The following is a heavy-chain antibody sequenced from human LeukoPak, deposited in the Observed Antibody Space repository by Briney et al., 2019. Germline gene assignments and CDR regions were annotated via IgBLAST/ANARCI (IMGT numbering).Heavy chain of an antibody. CDR3: ARGRPYMDV. J-gene: IGHJ6*03. D-gene: IGHD6-6*01. CDR2: INHSGNT. V-gene: IGHV4-34*01. CDR1: GGSFSGYY. Sequence: SETLSLTCAVYGGSFSGYYWSWIRQPPGKGLEWIGEINHSGNTKYNPSLKSRVPISVDRSKNQFSLRLSSATAADTAVYYCARGRPYMDVWGKGTTVTVSS.